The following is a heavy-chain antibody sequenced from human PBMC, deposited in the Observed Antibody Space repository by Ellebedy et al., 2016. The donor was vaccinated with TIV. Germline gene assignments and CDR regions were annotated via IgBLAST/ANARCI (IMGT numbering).Heavy chain of an antibody. D-gene: IGHD3-10*01. J-gene: IGHJ5*02. CDR1: GGTVSGNV. Sequence: AASVKVSCKASGGTVSGNVITWVRQAPGQGLEWMGGIIPPFATANYAQKFQGRVTITADEFTNTAYMELSSLRSEDTAVYYCASDSSRMIRGVMKGWFDPWGQGTLVTVAS. V-gene: IGHV1-69*13. CDR2: IIPPFATA. CDR3: ASDSSRMIRGVMKGWFDP.